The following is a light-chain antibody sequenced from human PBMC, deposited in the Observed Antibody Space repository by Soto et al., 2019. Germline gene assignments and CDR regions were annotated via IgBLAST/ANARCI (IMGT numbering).Light chain of an antibody. CDR3: QQYISYPCT. J-gene: IGKJ2*02. Sequence: DIQMTQSPSTLSASVGDRVTITCRASQSISSWLAWYQQRPGKAPKVLIYKASNLESGVPSRFSGSGSGTEFTLTISSLQPDDFATYYCQQYISYPCTFGQGTKLEIK. V-gene: IGKV1-5*03. CDR2: KAS. CDR1: QSISSW.